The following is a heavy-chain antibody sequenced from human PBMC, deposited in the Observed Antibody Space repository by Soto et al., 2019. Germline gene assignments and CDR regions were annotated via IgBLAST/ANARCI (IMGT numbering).Heavy chain of an antibody. CDR3: AKDNGYSYGQGFDY. Sequence: GGSLRLSCAASGFTFDDYAMHWVRQAPGKGLEWVSGISWNSGSIGYADSVKGRFTISRDNAKNSLYLQMNSLRAEDTALYYCAKDNGYSYGQGFDYWGQGTLVTVSS. CDR1: GFTFDDYA. J-gene: IGHJ4*02. CDR2: ISWNSGSI. V-gene: IGHV3-9*01. D-gene: IGHD5-18*01.